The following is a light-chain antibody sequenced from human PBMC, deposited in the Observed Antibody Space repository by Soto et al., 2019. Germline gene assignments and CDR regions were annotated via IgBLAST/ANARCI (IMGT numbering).Light chain of an antibody. Sequence: IVLAHSPGTLSLSPGERASLSCMSSQSVSSNFLAWYQQKPGQAPRLLIYGASTRATGIPDRFTGSGSGTDFTLTVSRLEPEDFAVYYCQQYDSSPRAFGQGTKVDIK. CDR2: GAS. CDR3: QQYDSSPRA. CDR1: QSVSSNF. V-gene: IGKV3-20*01. J-gene: IGKJ1*01.